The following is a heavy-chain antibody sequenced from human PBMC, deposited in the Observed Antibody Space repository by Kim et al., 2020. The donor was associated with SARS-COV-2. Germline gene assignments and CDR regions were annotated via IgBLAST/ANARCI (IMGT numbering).Heavy chain of an antibody. V-gene: IGHV4-59*08. Sequence: SETLSLTCTVSGGSISSSYYWSWIRQPPGKGLEWIGYIYYSGSTNYNPSLKSRVTISVDTSKNQFSLKLSSVTAADTAVYYCARSHTRPIFGVVTPFDY. D-gene: IGHD3-3*01. CDR1: GGSISSSYY. CDR2: IYYSGST. CDR3: ARSHTRPIFGVVTPFDY. J-gene: IGHJ4*01.